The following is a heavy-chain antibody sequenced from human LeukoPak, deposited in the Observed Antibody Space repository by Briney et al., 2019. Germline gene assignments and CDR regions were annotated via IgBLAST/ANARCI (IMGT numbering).Heavy chain of an antibody. CDR2: IKSDGST. V-gene: IGHV3-74*01. CDR1: GFTFSSYW. Sequence: GGSLRLSCAASGFTFSSYWMHWVRQAPGKGLVWVSRIKSDGSTNYADSVKGRFTISRDNAKNTVSLQMNSLRAEDTGVYYCARDGDGVVEFDYWGQGSLVTVSS. J-gene: IGHJ4*02. CDR3: ARDGDGVVEFDY. D-gene: IGHD2-15*01.